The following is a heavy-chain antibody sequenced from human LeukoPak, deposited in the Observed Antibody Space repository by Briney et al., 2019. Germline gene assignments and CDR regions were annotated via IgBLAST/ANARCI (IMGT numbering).Heavy chain of an antibody. Sequence: GGSLRLSCAASGFTFSDYYMSWIRQAPGKGLEWVSYISGGGNYINYADSVKGRFTISRDNAKNSLYLQMNSLRAEDTAVYYCARATYYDFWSGYYTYYYYMDVWGKGTTVTVSS. J-gene: IGHJ6*03. V-gene: IGHV3-11*04. D-gene: IGHD3-3*01. CDR3: ARATYYDFWSGYYTYYYYMDV. CDR1: GFTFSDYY. CDR2: ISGGGNYI.